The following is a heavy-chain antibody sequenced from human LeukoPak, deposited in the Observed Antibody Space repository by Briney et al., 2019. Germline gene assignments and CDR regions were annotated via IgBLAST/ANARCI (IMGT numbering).Heavy chain of an antibody. CDR3: VRDLGGRSGH. D-gene: IGHD1-26*01. V-gene: IGHV3-30-3*01. CDR2: ISYDGSNK. J-gene: IGHJ4*02. CDR1: GFTFSSYV. Sequence: GGSLRLSCAASGFTFSSYVMHWVRQAPGKGLEWVAVISYDGSNKYYADSVKGRFTISRDNSKNTLYLQMNSLRPEDTAVYYCVRDLGGRSGHWGQGTLVTVSS.